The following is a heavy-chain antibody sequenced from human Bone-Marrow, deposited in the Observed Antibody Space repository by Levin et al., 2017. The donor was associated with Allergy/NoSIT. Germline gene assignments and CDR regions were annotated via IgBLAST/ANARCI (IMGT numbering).Heavy chain of an antibody. V-gene: IGHV4-34*01. Sequence: SETLSLTCAVSGGSFSGYFWTWMRQSPGKGLEWIGEIKLGGSSSYNPSLKSRVTISVDTSKDQVFLRLSSVTAADMAVYYCARAPAPFWTGYDHWGQGTLVTVSS. CDR2: IKLGGSS. CDR1: GGSFSGYF. CDR3: ARAPAPFWTGYDH. D-gene: IGHD3/OR15-3a*01. J-gene: IGHJ4*02.